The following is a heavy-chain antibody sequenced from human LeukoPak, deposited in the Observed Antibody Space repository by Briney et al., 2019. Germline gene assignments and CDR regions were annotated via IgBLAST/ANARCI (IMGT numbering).Heavy chain of an antibody. D-gene: IGHD2-2*02. CDR3: ARGTGYCSSTSCHTLDY. J-gene: IGHJ4*02. CDR2: IYHSGST. CDR1: GYSISSGYY. Sequence: SETLSLTCAVSGYSISSGYYWDWIRQPPGKGLEWIGNIYHSGSTYYNPSLKSRVTISVDTSKNQFSLKLSSVTAADTAVYYCARGTGYCSSTSCHTLDYWGQGTLVTVSS. V-gene: IGHV4-38-2*01.